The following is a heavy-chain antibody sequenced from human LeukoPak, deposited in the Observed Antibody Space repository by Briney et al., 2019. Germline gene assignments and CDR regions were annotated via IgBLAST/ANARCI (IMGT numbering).Heavy chain of an antibody. CDR1: GFTFSSYW. CDR2: IKQDGSKK. J-gene: IGHJ3*02. V-gene: IGHV3-7*04. Sequence: GGSVRLSCAASGFTFSSYWMSWVRQAPGKGLEWVANIKQDGSKKYYVDSVKGRFTISRDNAKNSLYLQMNSLRAEDTAVYYCARDSSGYYYPDAFDIWGNGTMVTVSS. CDR3: ARDSSGYYYPDAFDI. D-gene: IGHD3-22*01.